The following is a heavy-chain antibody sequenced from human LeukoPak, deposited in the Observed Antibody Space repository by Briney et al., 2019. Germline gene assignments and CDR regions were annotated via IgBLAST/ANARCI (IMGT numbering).Heavy chain of an antibody. J-gene: IGHJ5*02. CDR2: INPNSGGT. Sequence: ASVKVSCKASGYTFTGYYMHWVRQAAGQGLEWMGWINPNSGGTNYAQKFQGRVTMTRDTSISTAYMELSRLRSDDTAVYYCARADIVVVPAAMPSAKFDPWGQGTLVTVSS. CDR1: GYTFTGYY. D-gene: IGHD2-2*01. CDR3: ARADIVVVPAAMPSAKFDP. V-gene: IGHV1-2*02.